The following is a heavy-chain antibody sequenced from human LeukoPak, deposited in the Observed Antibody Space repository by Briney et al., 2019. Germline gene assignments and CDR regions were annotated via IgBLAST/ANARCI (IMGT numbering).Heavy chain of an antibody. J-gene: IGHJ4*02. CDR3: VSSSRGDY. V-gene: IGHV3-48*04. D-gene: IGHD2-2*01. Sequence: GGSLRLSCAASGFTFSSYSMNWVRQAPGKGLEWVSYISSSCSTIYYADSVKGRFTISRDNAKNSLYLQMNSLRAEDTAVYYCVSSSRGDYWGQGTLVTVSS. CDR1: GFTFSSYS. CDR2: ISSSCSTI.